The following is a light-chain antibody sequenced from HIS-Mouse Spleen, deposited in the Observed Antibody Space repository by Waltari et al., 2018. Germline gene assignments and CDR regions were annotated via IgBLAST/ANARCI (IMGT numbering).Light chain of an antibody. J-gene: IGLJ2*01. CDR1: ALPKKY. CDR2: EDS. CDR3: YSTDSSGNHRV. V-gene: IGLV3-10*01. Sequence: SYELTQPPSVSVSPGQTARITCSGDALPKKYAYWYQQKSGQAPALVIYEDSKRPSGIPERFSGSSSGTIATLTISGAQVEDEADYYCYSTDSSGNHRVFGGGTKLTVL.